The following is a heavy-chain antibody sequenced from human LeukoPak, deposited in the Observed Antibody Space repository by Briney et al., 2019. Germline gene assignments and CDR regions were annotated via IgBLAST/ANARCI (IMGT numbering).Heavy chain of an antibody. Sequence: GASVKVSCKASGFTFTSSAVQWVRQARGQRLEWIGWIVVGSGNTNYAQKFQERVTIIRDMSTSTAYMELSSLRSEDTAVYYCAAAPYYDFWSGSQVNFDYWGQGTLVTVSS. J-gene: IGHJ4*02. D-gene: IGHD3-3*01. CDR3: AAAPYYDFWSGSQVNFDY. CDR1: GFTFTSSA. V-gene: IGHV1-58*01. CDR2: IVVGSGNT.